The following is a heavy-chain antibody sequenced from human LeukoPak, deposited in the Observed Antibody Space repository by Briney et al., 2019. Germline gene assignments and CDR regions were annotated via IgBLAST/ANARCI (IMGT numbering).Heavy chain of an antibody. Sequence: GGSLRLSCAASGFTFRNYGIHWVRQAPGRGLEWVAVISYDGATKYYVDSVKGRFTLSIDNSKNTLYLQMNSLRPEDTALYYCAKNGVSAAEGGLGGADVWGQGTTVTVSS. D-gene: IGHD6-25*01. CDR2: ISYDGATK. V-gene: IGHV3-30*18. CDR3: AKNGVSAAEGGLGGADV. J-gene: IGHJ6*02. CDR1: GFTFRNYG.